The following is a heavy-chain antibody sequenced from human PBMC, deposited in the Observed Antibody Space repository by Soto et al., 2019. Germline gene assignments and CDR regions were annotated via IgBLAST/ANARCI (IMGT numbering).Heavy chain of an antibody. D-gene: IGHD3-22*01. V-gene: IGHV1-24*01. J-gene: IGHJ4*02. Sequence: QVQLVQSGAEVKKPGASVKVSCKVSGYTLSDLSMHWVRQAPGKGLEWMGGFDPEDGERIYAQKFQGRVTMTEDTSTDTAYMDLNSLRSEDTAVYYCATRIGYYYDSSGDYLDHWGQGTLVTVSS. CDR2: FDPEDGER. CDR3: ATRIGYYYDSSGDYLDH. CDR1: GYTLSDLS.